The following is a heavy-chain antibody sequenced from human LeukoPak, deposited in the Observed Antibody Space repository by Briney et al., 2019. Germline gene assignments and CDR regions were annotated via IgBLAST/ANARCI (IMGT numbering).Heavy chain of an antibody. Sequence: GGSLRLSCAASGFTFSSCAMNWVRQAPGKGLEWVSAISGSGGSTYYADSVKGRFTISRDNSKNTLYLQMNSLRAEDTAVYYCAKAVYSSGWHQFDYWGQGTLATVSS. CDR1: GFTFSSCA. D-gene: IGHD6-19*01. CDR3: AKAVYSSGWHQFDY. V-gene: IGHV3-23*01. CDR2: ISGSGGST. J-gene: IGHJ4*02.